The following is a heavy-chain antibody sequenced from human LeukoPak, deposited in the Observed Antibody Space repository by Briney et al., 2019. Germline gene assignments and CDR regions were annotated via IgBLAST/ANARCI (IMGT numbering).Heavy chain of an antibody. V-gene: IGHV1-2*02. Sequence: ASVTVSCKASGYTFTGYYMHWVRQAPGQGLEWMGWINPNSGGTNYAQKFQGRVTMTRDTSISTAYMELSRLRSDDTGVYYCARSRGKPNFFDYWGQGTLATVSS. J-gene: IGHJ4*02. CDR2: INPNSGGT. D-gene: IGHD1-14*01. CDR1: GYTFTGYY. CDR3: ARSRGKPNFFDY.